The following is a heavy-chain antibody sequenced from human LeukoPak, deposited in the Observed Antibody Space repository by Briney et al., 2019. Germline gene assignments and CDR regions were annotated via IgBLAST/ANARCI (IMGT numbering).Heavy chain of an antibody. CDR1: GFTFSSSS. CDR3: AKDHSGSSSWYPDY. D-gene: IGHD6-13*01. J-gene: IGHJ4*02. Sequence: GGSLRLSCATSGFTFSSSSMNWVRQAPGKGLEWVSAISGSGGSTYYADSVKGRFTISRDNSKNTLYLQMNSLRAEDTAVYYCAKDHSGSSSWYPDYWGQGTLVTVSS. V-gene: IGHV3-23*01. CDR2: ISGSGGST.